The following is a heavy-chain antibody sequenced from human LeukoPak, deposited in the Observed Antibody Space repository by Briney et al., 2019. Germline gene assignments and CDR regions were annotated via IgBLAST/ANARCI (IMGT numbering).Heavy chain of an antibody. Sequence: PGRSLRLSCAASGFTFSSYSMNWVRQAPGKGLEWVSSISSSSSYIYYADSVKGRFTISRDNAKNSLYLQMNSLRAEDTAVYYCARDPFRVRGVFDYWGQGTLVTVSS. J-gene: IGHJ4*02. CDR1: GFTFSSYS. CDR2: ISSSSSYI. D-gene: IGHD3-10*01. CDR3: ARDPFRVRGVFDY. V-gene: IGHV3-21*01.